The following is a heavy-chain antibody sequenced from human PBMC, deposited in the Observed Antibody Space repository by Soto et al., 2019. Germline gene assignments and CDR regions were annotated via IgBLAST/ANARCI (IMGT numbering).Heavy chain of an antibody. CDR2: IYSGGST. Sequence: GGSLRLSCAASGFTVSSNYMSWVRQAPGKGLEWVSVIYSGGSTYYADSVKGRFTISRDNSKNTLYLQMNSLRAEDTAVYYCARGPYYYDSSGYPWGQGTLVTVSS. J-gene: IGHJ5*02. CDR1: GFTVSSNY. CDR3: ARGPYYYDSSGYP. D-gene: IGHD3-22*01. V-gene: IGHV3-66*01.